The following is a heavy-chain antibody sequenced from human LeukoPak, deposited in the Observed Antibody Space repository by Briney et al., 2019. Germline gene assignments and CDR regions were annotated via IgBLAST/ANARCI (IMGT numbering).Heavy chain of an antibody. CDR3: TTDDADQLWFGESSPDY. V-gene: IGHV3-15*01. D-gene: IGHD3-10*01. J-gene: IGHJ4*02. CDR1: GFTFSSYA. CDR2: IKSKTDGGTT. Sequence: GGSLRLSCAASGFTFSSYAMTWVRQAPGKGLEWVGRIKSKTDGGTTDYAAPVKGRFTISRDDSKNTLYLQMNSLKTEDTAVYYCTTDDADQLWFGESSPDYWGQGTLVTVSS.